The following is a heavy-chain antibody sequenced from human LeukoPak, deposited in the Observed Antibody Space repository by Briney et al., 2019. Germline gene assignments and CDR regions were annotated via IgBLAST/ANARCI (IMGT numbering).Heavy chain of an antibody. CDR2: IHPGGSST. V-gene: IGHV3-74*01. CDR3: ARSNQADDY. Sequence: GVSLRLSCAASGFTFRSYWMHWVRQVRGKGLVWVSRIHPGGSSTAYADSVKGRFTISRDNAENTLYLQMDSLRAEDTAVYYCARSNQADDYWGQGTLVTVSS. D-gene: IGHD1-14*01. CDR1: GFTFRSYW. J-gene: IGHJ4*02.